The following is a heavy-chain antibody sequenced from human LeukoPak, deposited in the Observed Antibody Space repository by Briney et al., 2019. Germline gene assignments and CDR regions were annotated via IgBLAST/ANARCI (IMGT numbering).Heavy chain of an antibody. V-gene: IGHV4-39*07. J-gene: IGHJ5*02. CDR1: GGSISSSSYY. CDR3: ARAHSAHFDP. CDR2: IYYSGST. Sequence: SETLSLTCTVSGGSISSSSYYWGWIRQPPGKGLEWIGSIYYSGSTYYNPSLKSRVTISVDTSKNQFSLKLSSVTAADTAVYYCARAHSAHFDPWGQGTLVTVSS.